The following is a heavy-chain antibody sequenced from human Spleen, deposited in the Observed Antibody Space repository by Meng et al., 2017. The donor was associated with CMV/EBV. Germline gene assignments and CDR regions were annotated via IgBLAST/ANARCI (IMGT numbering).Heavy chain of an antibody. CDR1: GCRFDDYG. CDR3: AREGTLGWFDP. J-gene: IGHJ5*02. D-gene: IGHD3-10*01. Sequence: SCAASGCRFDDYGMAWVRQAPGKGLEWVSSINWNGGTTNYADYVKGRLTISRDNAKNYLFLQMNSLRAEDTALYYCAREGTLGWFDPWGQGTLVTVSS. CDR2: INWNGGTT. V-gene: IGHV3-20*04.